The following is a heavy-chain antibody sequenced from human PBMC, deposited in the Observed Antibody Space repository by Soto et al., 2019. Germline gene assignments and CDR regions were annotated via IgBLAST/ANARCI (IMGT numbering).Heavy chain of an antibody. CDR1: GGSISSYY. Sequence: QVELQESGPGLLKPSETLSLTCTASGGSISSYYWRWVRQPPGKGLEWLGYIYYSGTTNYDPSLKSRVTISVDTSKNRFSLKLNSVTAADTAVYYCARYLPSYYGMDVWGQGTTVTVSS. CDR3: ARYLPSYYGMDV. V-gene: IGHV4-59*01. J-gene: IGHJ6*02. CDR2: IYYSGTT.